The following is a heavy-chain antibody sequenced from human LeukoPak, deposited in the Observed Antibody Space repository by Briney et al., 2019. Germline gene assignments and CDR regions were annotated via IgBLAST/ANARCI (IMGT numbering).Heavy chain of an antibody. Sequence: SETLSLTCTVSVGSISTYYWSWIRQPPGKGLEWIGYVFYSGSTNYNPSLKSRVSISVDTSKKQLSLKLSSVTAADTAVYYCARVVPKQQLVDAFDIWGQGTMVTVSS. CDR3: ARVVPKQQLVDAFDI. CDR2: VFYSGST. D-gene: IGHD6-13*01. V-gene: IGHV4-59*01. CDR1: VGSISTYY. J-gene: IGHJ3*02.